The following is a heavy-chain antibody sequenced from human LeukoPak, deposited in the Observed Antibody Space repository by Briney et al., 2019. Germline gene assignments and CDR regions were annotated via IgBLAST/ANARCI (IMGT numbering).Heavy chain of an antibody. CDR1: GFTFSSYA. CDR3: ARGPLAYCSGDCYPLGY. V-gene: IGHV3-23*01. J-gene: IGHJ4*02. CDR2: ISGSGGST. Sequence: GGSLRLSCAASGFTFSSYAMSWVRQAPGKGLEWVSAISGSGGSTDYADSVKGRFTISRDNSKNTLYLQMNSLRAEDTAVYYCARGPLAYCSGDCYPLGYWGQGTLVTVSS. D-gene: IGHD2-21*02.